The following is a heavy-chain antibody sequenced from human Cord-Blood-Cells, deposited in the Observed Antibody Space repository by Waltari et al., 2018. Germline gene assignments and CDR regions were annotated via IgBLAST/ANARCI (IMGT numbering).Heavy chain of an antibody. V-gene: IGHV3-30*04. CDR3: AREMNPITMIVGGMDV. CDR2: IAYEGSNK. CDR1: GFTFSSYA. Sequence: QVQLVESGGGVVQPGRSLRLSCAASGFTFSSYAMHWVRQAPGKGLEWVAVIAYEGSNKYYADSVKGRFTISRDNSKNTLYLQMNSLRAEDTAVYYCAREMNPITMIVGGMDVWGQGTTVTVSS. J-gene: IGHJ6*02. D-gene: IGHD3-22*01.